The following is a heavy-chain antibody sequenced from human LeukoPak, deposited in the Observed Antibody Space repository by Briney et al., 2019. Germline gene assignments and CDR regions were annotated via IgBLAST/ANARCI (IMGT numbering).Heavy chain of an antibody. Sequence: GGSLRLSCAASGFTFSSYWMHWVRQAPGKGLVWVSRINSDGSSTSYADSVKGRFTISRDNAKNTLYLQMNSLRAEDTAVYYCARVAVAEGYFDYWGQGTLVTVSS. CDR3: ARVAVAEGYFDY. V-gene: IGHV3-74*01. J-gene: IGHJ4*02. CDR2: INSDGSST. D-gene: IGHD6-19*01. CDR1: GFTFSSYW.